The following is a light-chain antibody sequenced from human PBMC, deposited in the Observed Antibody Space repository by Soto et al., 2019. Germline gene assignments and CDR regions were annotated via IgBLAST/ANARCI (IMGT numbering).Light chain of an antibody. CDR1: SSDVGGYNY. CDR2: EVS. CDR3: SSYTSSSPYV. J-gene: IGLJ1*01. Sequence: QSVLTQPASVSGSPGQSITISCSGTSSDVGGYNYVSWYQQHPGKAPKLMIYEVSNRPSGISNRFSGSKSGNTASLTISGLQAEDEADYYCSSYTSSSPYVLGTGTKVTLL. V-gene: IGLV2-14*01.